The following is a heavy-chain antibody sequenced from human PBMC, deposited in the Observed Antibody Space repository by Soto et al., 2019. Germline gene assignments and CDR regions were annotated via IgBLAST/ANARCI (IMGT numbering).Heavy chain of an antibody. J-gene: IGHJ4*02. CDR2: ISYDGSNK. CDR3: AREGATPTDY. D-gene: IGHD2-15*01. V-gene: IGHV3-30-3*01. CDR1: GFTFSSYV. Sequence: GGSLRLSCAASGFTFSSYVMHWVRQAPGKGLEWVALISYDGSNKYYADSVKGRFTISRDNSKNTLYLQMNSLRGEDTAVYYCAREGATPTDYWGQGTLVTVSS.